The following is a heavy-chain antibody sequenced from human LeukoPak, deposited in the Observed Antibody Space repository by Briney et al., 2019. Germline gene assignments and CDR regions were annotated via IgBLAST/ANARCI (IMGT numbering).Heavy chain of an antibody. V-gene: IGHV3-30-3*01. J-gene: IGHJ6*03. D-gene: IGHD5-18*01. CDR3: AKDLVGYSYGYPYYYMDV. Sequence: GGSLRLSCAASGFTFSSYAMHWVRQAPGKGLEWVAVISYDGSNKYYADSVKGRFTISRDNSKNTLYLQMNSLRAEDTAVYYCAKDLVGYSYGYPYYYMDVWGKGTTVTVSS. CDR1: GFTFSSYA. CDR2: ISYDGSNK.